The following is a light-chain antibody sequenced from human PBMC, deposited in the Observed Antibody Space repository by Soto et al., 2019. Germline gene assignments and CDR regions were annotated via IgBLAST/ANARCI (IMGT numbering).Light chain of an antibody. CDR3: AAWDDSLTGVV. Sequence: QSVLTQPPSASGTPGQRVTISCSGSSSNIGSSFVYWYQQLPGTAPKLLIYRNNQWPSGVPDRFSGSKSGTSASLAISGLRSEDEAEYYCAAWDDSLTGVVFGGGTKLTVL. V-gene: IGLV1-47*01. CDR2: RNN. J-gene: IGLJ2*01. CDR1: SSNIGSSF.